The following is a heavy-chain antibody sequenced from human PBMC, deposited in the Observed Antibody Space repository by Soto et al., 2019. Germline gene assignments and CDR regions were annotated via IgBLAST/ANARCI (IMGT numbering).Heavy chain of an antibody. CDR2: MNPNTGNI. Sequence: QVQLVQSGAEVKRPGASVKVSCRASRYTFVDYALHWVRQAPGQGLEWVGWMNPNTGNIKYSHKFEDRVSITRDTVTSTAYMELRGLRSEDTAVYFCTREAIVAENWFDPWGQGTLVTVSS. D-gene: IGHD5-12*01. CDR1: RYTFVDYA. J-gene: IGHJ5*02. V-gene: IGHV1-3*01. CDR3: TREAIVAENWFDP.